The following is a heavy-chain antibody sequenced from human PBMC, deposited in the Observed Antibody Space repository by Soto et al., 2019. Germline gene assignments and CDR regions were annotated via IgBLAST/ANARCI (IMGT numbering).Heavy chain of an antibody. Sequence: QVQLVQSGAEVKKPGASVKVSCKASGYTFTSYRISWVRQAPGQGLEWMGWISPYNGNTNYAQKLQGRVTITTDTYTSATTTELGRKRPDDTAVYYCERVKNGPPDSCTYGMEVWGQGTRVTVSS. V-gene: IGHV1-18*01. D-gene: IGHD1-1*01. CDR2: ISPYNGNT. CDR3: ERVKNGPPDSCTYGMEV. J-gene: IGHJ6*02. CDR1: GYTFTSYR.